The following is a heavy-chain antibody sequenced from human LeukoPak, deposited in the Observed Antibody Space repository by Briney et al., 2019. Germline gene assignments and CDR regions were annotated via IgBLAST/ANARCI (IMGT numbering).Heavy chain of an antibody. CDR3: ARGRYYYDFWSGYYTKNWFDP. V-gene: IGHV4-61*02. CDR1: GGSLSSGSYY. D-gene: IGHD3-3*01. Sequence: SETLSLTCTVSGGSLSSGSYYWSWLRQPAGTGLEWLGRIYTSGSTNYNPSLKSRVTIAVDTSKNQFSLKLSSVTAADTAVYYCARGRYYYDFWSGYYTKNWFDPWGQGTLVTVSS. CDR2: IYTSGST. J-gene: IGHJ5*02.